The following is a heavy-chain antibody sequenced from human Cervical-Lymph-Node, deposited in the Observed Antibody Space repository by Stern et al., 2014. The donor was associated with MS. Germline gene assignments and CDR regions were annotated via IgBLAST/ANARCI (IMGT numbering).Heavy chain of an antibody. CDR3: STLANYYDTDSFDY. V-gene: IGHV3-15*01. Sequence: VQLVESGGGLVEPGGSLRLSCAASGFTFNNAWMNWVRLAPGKGLEWVGQIKNKVHGETADYAAPVKGRFVISRDDSNNVLYLQMNSLKREDTAVYYCSTLANYYDTDSFDYWGQGTLVTVSS. CDR1: GFTFNNAW. D-gene: IGHD3-22*01. J-gene: IGHJ4*02. CDR2: IKNKVHGETA.